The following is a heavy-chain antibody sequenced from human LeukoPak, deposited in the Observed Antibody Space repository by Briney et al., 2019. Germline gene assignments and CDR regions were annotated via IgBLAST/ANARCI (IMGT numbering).Heavy chain of an antibody. V-gene: IGHV4-61*01. J-gene: IGHJ6*02. CDR2: IYHSGST. Sequence: SETLSLTCTVSGGSVSSGSYYWSWIRQPPGKGLEWIGYIYHSGSTNYNPSLKSRVTISVDTSKNQFSLKLSSVTAADTAVYYCARLGYYYYGMDVWVQGTTVTVSS. D-gene: IGHD1-26*01. CDR3: ARLGYYYYGMDV. CDR1: GGSVSSGSYY.